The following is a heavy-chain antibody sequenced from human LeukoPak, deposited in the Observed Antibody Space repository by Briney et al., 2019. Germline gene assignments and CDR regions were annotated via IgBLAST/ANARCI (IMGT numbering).Heavy chain of an antibody. D-gene: IGHD6-6*01. V-gene: IGHV3-66*02. Sequence: GVSLRLSCAASGFTVNSNYMSWVRQAPGKGLEWVSLIYTGGGTYYADSVKGRFTISRDNSKNTLYLQMNSLRPEDTAVYYCARGFGKVAANVFGGYTMDVWGQGTTVTVSS. CDR1: GFTVNSNY. CDR2: IYTGGGT. CDR3: ARGFGKVAANVFGGYTMDV. J-gene: IGHJ6*02.